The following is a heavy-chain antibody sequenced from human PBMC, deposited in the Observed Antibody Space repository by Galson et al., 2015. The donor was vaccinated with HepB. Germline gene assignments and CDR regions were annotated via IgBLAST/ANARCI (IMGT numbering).Heavy chain of an antibody. CDR3: ARDGRVSGSYIDYYYGMDV. CDR2: IGARGTYT. CDR1: GFTFSSYA. V-gene: IGHV3-23*01. Sequence: SLRLSCAASGFTFSSYAMNWVRQAPGKGLEWVSGIGARGTYTYYADSVKGRFTVSRDNAKNSLYLQMNSLRAEDTAVYYCARDGRVSGSYIDYYYGMDVWGQGTTVTVSS. J-gene: IGHJ6*02. D-gene: IGHD1-26*01.